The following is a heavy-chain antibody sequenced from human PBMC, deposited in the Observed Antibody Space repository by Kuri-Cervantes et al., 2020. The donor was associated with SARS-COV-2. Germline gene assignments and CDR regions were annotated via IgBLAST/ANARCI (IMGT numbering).Heavy chain of an antibody. D-gene: IGHD3-9*01. Sequence: GESLKISCKGSGYSFTNYWISWVRQMPGKGLEWMGRIDPSDSYTNYSPSFQGHVTISADKSISTAYLQWSSLKASDTAMYYCARHSNYDILTGYLKRNNWFDPWGQGTLVTVSS. CDR2: IDPSDSYT. CDR3: ARHSNYDILTGYLKRNNWFDP. V-gene: IGHV5-10-1*01. CDR1: GYSFTNYW. J-gene: IGHJ5*02.